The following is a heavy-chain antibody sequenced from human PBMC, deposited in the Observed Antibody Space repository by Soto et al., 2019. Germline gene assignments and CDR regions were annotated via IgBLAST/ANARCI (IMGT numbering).Heavy chain of an antibody. J-gene: IGHJ4*02. Sequence: QVQLVESGGGVVQPGRSLRLSCAASGFTFSSYGMHWVRQAPGKGLEWVAVIWYDGSNKYYADSVKGRFTISRDNSKNTLYLQMNSLRAEDTAVYYCARDSGEWLVTYYFDYWGQGTLVTVSS. CDR1: GFTFSSYG. V-gene: IGHV3-33*01. CDR3: ARDSGEWLVTYYFDY. D-gene: IGHD6-19*01. CDR2: IWYDGSNK.